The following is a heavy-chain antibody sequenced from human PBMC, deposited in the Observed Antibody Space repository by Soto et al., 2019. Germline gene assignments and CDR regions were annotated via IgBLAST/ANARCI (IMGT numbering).Heavy chain of an antibody. CDR3: ARDQTKWLTDGFGI. CDR2: ISPYNGNT. J-gene: IGHJ3*02. CDR1: GYTFISYG. Sequence: HVPLVQSGAEVKKPGASLKVSCKASGYTFISYGVSWVRQAPGQGLEWLGWISPYNGNTNYAQKFQGRITMTTDTSTSTVYMDLRSLRTDATAVYYCARDQTKWLTDGFGIWGQGTMVVVSS. V-gene: IGHV1-18*01. D-gene: IGHD5-12*01.